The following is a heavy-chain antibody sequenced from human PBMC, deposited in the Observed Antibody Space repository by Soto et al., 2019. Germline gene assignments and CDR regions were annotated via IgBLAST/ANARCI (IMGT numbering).Heavy chain of an antibody. Sequence: ASVKVSCKASGYTFTSYGISWVRQAPGQGLEWMGWISAYNGNTNYAQKLQGRVTMTTDTSTSTAYMELRSLRSDDTAVYYCAAHVYYDSSGGHFDYWGQGTLVTVSS. J-gene: IGHJ4*02. V-gene: IGHV1-18*01. CDR1: GYTFTSYG. CDR3: AAHVYYDSSGGHFDY. D-gene: IGHD3-22*01. CDR2: ISAYNGNT.